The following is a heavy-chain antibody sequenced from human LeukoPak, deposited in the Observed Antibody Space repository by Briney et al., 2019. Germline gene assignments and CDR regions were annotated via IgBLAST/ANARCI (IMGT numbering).Heavy chain of an antibody. CDR1: GFTFSGYG. CDR3: AREDWFDP. Sequence: GGSLRLSCAASGFTFSGYGMNWVRQAPGKGLEWVSYISSSSSSRYYADSVKGRFTVSRDNAKNSLYLQMNSLRAEDTAVYYCAREDWFDPWGQGTLVTISS. V-gene: IGHV3-48*04. CDR2: ISSSSSSR. J-gene: IGHJ5*02.